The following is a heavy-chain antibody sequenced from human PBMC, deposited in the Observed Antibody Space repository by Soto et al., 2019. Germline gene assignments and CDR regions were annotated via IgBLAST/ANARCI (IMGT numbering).Heavy chain of an antibody. CDR1: GYTFTSYD. CDR2: MNPNSGNT. J-gene: IGHJ6*03. Sequence: ASVKVSCKASGYTFTSYDINWVRQATGQGLEWMGWMNPNSGNTGYAQKFQGRVTMTRNTSISTAYMELSSLRSEDTAVYYCARVGHYYYYMDVWGKGTTVTVSS. CDR3: ARVGHYYYYMDV. V-gene: IGHV1-8*01.